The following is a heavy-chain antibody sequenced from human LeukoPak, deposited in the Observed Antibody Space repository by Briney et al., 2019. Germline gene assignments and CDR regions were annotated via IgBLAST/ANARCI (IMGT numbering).Heavy chain of an antibody. V-gene: IGHV1-46*04. D-gene: IGHD6-13*01. CDR2: SYPSRGGA. CDR3: ARDVSRRGIVAAGLLPLIHYHDFHMDV. J-gene: IGHJ6*03. CDR1: GYLFTMHR. Sequence: ASLCVSSTPSGYLFTMHRMHSVPPTPRQSLGWMGLSYPSRGGANYAQKLRVRVSMTGDVSTNTVYMELSGLASDDTGIYFCARDVSRRGIVAAGLLPLIHYHDFHMDVWGTGTSVTVSS.